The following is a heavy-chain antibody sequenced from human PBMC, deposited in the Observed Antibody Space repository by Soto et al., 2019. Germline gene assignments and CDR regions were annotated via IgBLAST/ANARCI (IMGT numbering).Heavy chain of an antibody. D-gene: IGHD2-2*01. CDR3: AXFPLNCITTSPSCLFFDY. CDR2: INAGNFNT. Sequence: ASVKVSCKASGYTFSNYGIHLVRQAPVQILELIVLINAGNFNTKYSQKFQGRFTLTMYTSAITSYIELIILISEYTSVYYCAXFPLNCITTSPSCLFFDYWGQGTLVTVSS. CDR1: GYTFSNYG. V-gene: IGHV1-3*01. J-gene: IGHJ4*02.